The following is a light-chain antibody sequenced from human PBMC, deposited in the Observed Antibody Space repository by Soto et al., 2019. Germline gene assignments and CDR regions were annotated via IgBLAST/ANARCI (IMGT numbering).Light chain of an antibody. CDR1: QSISSW. V-gene: IGKV1-5*01. CDR3: QQSET. Sequence: DIQMTQSPSTLSASVGDRVTITCRASQSISSWLAWYQQKPGKAPKLLIYDASSLESGVPSKFSGSGSGTKFTLTISSLQPDDFATYYCQQSETFGQGTKVEIK. CDR2: DAS. J-gene: IGKJ1*01.